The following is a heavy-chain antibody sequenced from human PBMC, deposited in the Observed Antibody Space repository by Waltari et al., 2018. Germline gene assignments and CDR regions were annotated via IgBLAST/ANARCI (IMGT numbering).Heavy chain of an antibody. Sequence: QVQLQQWGAGLLKPSETLSLTCAVYGGSFSGYYWSWIRQPPGKGLEWIGEINHSGSDNYNPSLKSRVTISVDTSKNQFSLKLSSVTAADTAVYYCARSPKAVAGNDWFDPWGQGTLVTVSS. CDR3: ARSPKAVAGNDWFDP. CDR2: INHSGSD. CDR1: GGSFSGYY. D-gene: IGHD6-19*01. J-gene: IGHJ5*02. V-gene: IGHV4-34*01.